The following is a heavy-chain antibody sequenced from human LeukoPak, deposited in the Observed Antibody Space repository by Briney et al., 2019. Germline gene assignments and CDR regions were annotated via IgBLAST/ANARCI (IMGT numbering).Heavy chain of an antibody. CDR1: GFTFSSYG. Sequence: GGTLRLSCAAFGFTFSSYGMSWVRQAPGKGLEWVSSISDSGSSTYDADSVKGRFTISRDNSKNTLYLQINSLRAEDTAVYYCAKGGAVSSKSIIMVRGTRRYYYNMDVWGKGTTVTISS. J-gene: IGHJ6*03. CDR2: ISDSGSST. V-gene: IGHV3-23*01. CDR3: AKGGAVSSKSIIMVRGTRRYYYNMDV. D-gene: IGHD3-10*01.